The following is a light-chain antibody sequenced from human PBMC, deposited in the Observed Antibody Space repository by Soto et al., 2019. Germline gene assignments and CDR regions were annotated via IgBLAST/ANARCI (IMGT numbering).Light chain of an antibody. CDR2: WAS. CDR3: QQSYSTPPT. Sequence: DIVMTQSPDSLAVSLGERATINCKSSQSVLFSSNNKNYLAWYQQKPGQPLKLLIYWASSRESGVPDRFSGSGSGTDFTLTITSLQAEDVAAYYCQQSYSTPPTFGQGTKVHIK. J-gene: IGKJ1*01. CDR1: QSVLFSSNNKNY. V-gene: IGKV4-1*01.